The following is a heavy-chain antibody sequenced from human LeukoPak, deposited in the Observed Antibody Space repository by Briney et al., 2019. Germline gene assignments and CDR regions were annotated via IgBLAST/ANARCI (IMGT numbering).Heavy chain of an antibody. V-gene: IGHV1-69*02. CDR1: GGTFSSYT. D-gene: IGHD2-2*01. J-gene: IGHJ5*02. CDR3: ARGHHRYCSSTSCPNWFDP. CDR2: IIPILGIA. Sequence: SVKVSCKASGGTFSSYTISWVRQAPGQGLEWMGRIIPILGIANYAQKFQGRVTITADKSTGTAYMELSSLRSEDTAVYYCARGHHRYCSSTSCPNWFDPWGQGTLVTVSS.